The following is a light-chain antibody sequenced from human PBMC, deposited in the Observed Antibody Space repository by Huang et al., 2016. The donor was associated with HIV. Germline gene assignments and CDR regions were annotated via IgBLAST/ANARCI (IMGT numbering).Light chain of an antibody. Sequence: DTVMTQTPATLSVSPGARATLSCRASQSVGSKVAWFQQKPGQAPRLRIHGASTRASGIPAGFSGSGSGTEFTLTISSLQSEDFAVYYCQQYNNWPYTFGQGTKLEIK. CDR3: QQYNNWPYT. V-gene: IGKV3-15*01. CDR1: QSVGSK. J-gene: IGKJ2*01. CDR2: GAS.